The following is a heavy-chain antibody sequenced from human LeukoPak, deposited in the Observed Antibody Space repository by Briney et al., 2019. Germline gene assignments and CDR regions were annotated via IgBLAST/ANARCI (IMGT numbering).Heavy chain of an antibody. Sequence: GGSLRLSCAASGFTLSSYAMTWVRQAPGGGLEWVSSVDGGGGGTYYADSVKGRFTISRDNSKDTLYLQMNGLRAEDTAVYFCAKQSAGSAAWYSLHYDFWGQGTLVTVSS. CDR2: VDGGGGGT. CDR1: GFTLSSYA. V-gene: IGHV3-23*01. CDR3: AKQSAGSAAWYSLHYDF. J-gene: IGHJ4*02. D-gene: IGHD6-13*01.